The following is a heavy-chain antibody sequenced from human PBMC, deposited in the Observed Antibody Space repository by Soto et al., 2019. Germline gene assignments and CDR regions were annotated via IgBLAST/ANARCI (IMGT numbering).Heavy chain of an antibody. D-gene: IGHD2-2*01. Sequence: PGGSLRLSCAASGFTFSSYAMTWVRQAPGKGLEWVSAISGSGANTYYADSVKGRFTISRDNSKNTLYLQMNSLRAEDTAVYYCAKRGGYCTSISCSIDSWGQGALVTVSS. CDR3: AKRGGYCTSISCSIDS. J-gene: IGHJ4*02. V-gene: IGHV3-23*01. CDR1: GFTFSSYA. CDR2: ISGSGANT.